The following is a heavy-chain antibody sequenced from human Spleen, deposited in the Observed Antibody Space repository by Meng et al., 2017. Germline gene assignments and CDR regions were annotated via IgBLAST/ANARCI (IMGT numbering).Heavy chain of an antibody. V-gene: IGHV6-1*01. CDR1: GDSVSSNSAV. J-gene: IGHJ6*02. D-gene: IGHD3-16*01. Sequence: LRLSCAISGDSVSSNSAVWNWIRQSPSRGLEWLGRTYYRSKWYNDYAGSVKSRITINPDTSKNQFSLQLNSVTPEDTAVYYCARNMGHYYGMDVWGQGTTVTVSS. CDR2: TYYRSKWYN. CDR3: ARNMGHYYGMDV.